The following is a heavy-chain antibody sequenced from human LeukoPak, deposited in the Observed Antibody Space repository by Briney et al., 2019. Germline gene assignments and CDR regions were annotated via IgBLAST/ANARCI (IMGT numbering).Heavy chain of an antibody. CDR2: ISYDGSNK. CDR3: ARARYSGYDPYDY. V-gene: IGHV3-30-3*01. CDR1: GFTFSTYD. D-gene: IGHD5-12*01. Sequence: GGSLRLSCAASGFTFSTYDMHWVRQAPGKGLEWVAVISYDGSNKYYADSVKGRFTISRDNSKNTLYLQMNSLRSEDTAVYYCARARYSGYDPYDYWGQGTLVTVSS. J-gene: IGHJ4*02.